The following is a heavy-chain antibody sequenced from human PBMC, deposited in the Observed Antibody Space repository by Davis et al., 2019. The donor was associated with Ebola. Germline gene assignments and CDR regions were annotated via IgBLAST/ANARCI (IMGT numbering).Heavy chain of an antibody. Sequence: AASVKVSCKASGYTFTGYYMHWVRQAPGQGLEWMGRINPNSGNTGYAQKFQGRVTMTRNTSISTAYMELSSLRSEDTAVYYCARGRRREWLETDYWGQGTLVTVSS. CDR3: ARGRRREWLETDY. D-gene: IGHD6-19*01. CDR2: INPNSGNT. J-gene: IGHJ4*02. CDR1: GYTFTGYY. V-gene: IGHV1-8*02.